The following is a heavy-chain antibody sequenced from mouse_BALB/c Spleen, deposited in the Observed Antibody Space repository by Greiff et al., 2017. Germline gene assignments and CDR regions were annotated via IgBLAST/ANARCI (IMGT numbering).Heavy chain of an antibody. CDR3: ARHKAGTPCFDY. Sequence: EVKLQESGGGLVKPGGSLKLSCAASGFAFSSYDMSWVRQTPEKRLEWVAYISSGGGSTYYPDTVKGRFTISRDNAKNTLYLQMSSLKSEDTAMYYCARHKAGTPCFDYWGQGTTLTVSS. J-gene: IGHJ2*01. CDR2: ISSGGGST. V-gene: IGHV5-12-1*01. CDR1: GFAFSSYD. D-gene: IGHD4-1*01.